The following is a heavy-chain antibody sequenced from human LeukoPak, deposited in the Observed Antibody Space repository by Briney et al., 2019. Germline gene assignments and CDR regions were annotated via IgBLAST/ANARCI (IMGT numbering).Heavy chain of an antibody. Sequence: GGSLRLSCAASGFTFSDYYMSWIRQAPGKGLEWVSYISSGGSTIYYADSVKGRFTISRDNAKNSLYLQMNGLRAENTAVYYCARPRVEYNTSSEDSWGQGTLVTVSS. CDR2: ISSGGSTI. CDR3: ARPRVEYNTSSEDS. V-gene: IGHV3-11*04. J-gene: IGHJ4*02. CDR1: GFTFSDYY. D-gene: IGHD6-6*01.